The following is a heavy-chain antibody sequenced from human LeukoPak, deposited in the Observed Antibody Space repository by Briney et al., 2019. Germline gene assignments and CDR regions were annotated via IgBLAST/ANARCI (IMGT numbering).Heavy chain of an antibody. CDR1: GGSISSYY. J-gene: IGHJ6*02. D-gene: IGHD2-2*01. CDR3: ARDRYCSSTSCSYYYYYGMDV. V-gene: IGHV4-4*07. Sequence: SETLSLTCTVSGGSISSYYWSWIRQPAGKGLEWIGRIYTSGSTNYNPSLKSRVTMSVDTSKNQFSLKLSSVTAADTAVYYCARDRYCSSTSCSYYYYYGMDVWGQGTTVTVSS. CDR2: IYTSGST.